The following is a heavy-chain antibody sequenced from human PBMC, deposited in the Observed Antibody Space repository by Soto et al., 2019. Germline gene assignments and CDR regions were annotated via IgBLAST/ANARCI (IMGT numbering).Heavy chain of an antibody. CDR2: IYYSGST. CDR1: GGSISSYY. Sequence: SETLSLTCTVSGGSISSYYWSWIRQPPGKGLEWIGYIYYSGSTNYNPSLKSRVTISVDTSKNQFSLKLSSVTAADTAVYYCASGGYSSALGLYHYYGMDGWGQGTTVTVS. CDR3: ASGGYSSALGLYHYYGMDG. J-gene: IGHJ6*02. D-gene: IGHD6-25*01. V-gene: IGHV4-59*01.